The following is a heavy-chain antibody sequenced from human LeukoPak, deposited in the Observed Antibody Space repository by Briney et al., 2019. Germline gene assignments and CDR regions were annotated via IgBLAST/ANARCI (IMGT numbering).Heavy chain of an antibody. CDR3: ARDSGWFDY. J-gene: IGHJ5*01. CDR1: GGYISSYY. D-gene: IGHD6-19*01. V-gene: IGHV4-59*01. CDR2: IYYSGST. Sequence: SETLSLTCTVSGGYISSYYWSWIRQPPGKGLEWIGYIYYSGSTKYKPSLKSRVTISVDTSKNQFSLKLSSVTAADTAVYYCARDSGWFDYWGQGTLVTVSS.